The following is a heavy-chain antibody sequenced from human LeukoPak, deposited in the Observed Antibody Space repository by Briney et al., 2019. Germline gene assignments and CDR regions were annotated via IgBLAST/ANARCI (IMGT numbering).Heavy chain of an antibody. D-gene: IGHD1-26*01. CDR3: AKDSHSGTYFDS. Sequence: PGGSLRLSCAASGFAFSSYDMSWVRQAPGKGLEWVSAVSGSGGSTYYAGSVKGRFTISRDNSKSTLFLQMNSLRAEDTAVYYCAKDSHSGTYFDSWGRGTLVTVSS. V-gene: IGHV3-23*01. CDR2: VSGSGGST. J-gene: IGHJ4*02. CDR1: GFAFSSYD.